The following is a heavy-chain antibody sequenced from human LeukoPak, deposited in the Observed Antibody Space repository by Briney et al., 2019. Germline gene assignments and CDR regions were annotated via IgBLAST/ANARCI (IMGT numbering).Heavy chain of an antibody. V-gene: IGHV3-9*01. CDR2: ISWNSGTI. CDR1: GFIFNNYA. Sequence: GGSLRLSCAGSGFIFNNYAMHWVRQPPGKGLEWVSGISWNSGTIDYADSVRGRFTISRDNAKNSLYPQMDSLRVEDTAFYYCAKDNRRHYTSGPNPDSLHWGQGALVTVSS. CDR3: AKDNRRHYTSGPNPDSLH. J-gene: IGHJ4*02. D-gene: IGHD6-19*01.